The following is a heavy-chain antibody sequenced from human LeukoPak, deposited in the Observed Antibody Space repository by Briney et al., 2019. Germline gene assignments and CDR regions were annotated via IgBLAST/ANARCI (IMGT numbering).Heavy chain of an antibody. J-gene: IGHJ4*02. V-gene: IGHV3-23*01. CDR2: VSDSGDIT. D-gene: IGHD2-15*01. CDR3: ARARGSGGSSNYYFDF. Sequence: GGSLRLSCAASGFTFSGYAMSWVRQAPGKGLEWVSLVSDSGDITYYADSVKGRFTISRDNSKNTLYLQMNSLSPGDTAVYYCARARGSGGSSNYYFDFWGQGTLVTVSS. CDR1: GFTFSGYA.